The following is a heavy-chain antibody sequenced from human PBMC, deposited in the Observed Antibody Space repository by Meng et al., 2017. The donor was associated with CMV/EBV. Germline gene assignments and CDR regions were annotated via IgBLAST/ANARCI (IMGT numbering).Heavy chain of an antibody. CDR3: ARQLGQKTYYFDY. CDR1: GGSFSGYY. V-gene: IGHV4-34*01. J-gene: IGHJ4*02. Sequence: SETLSLTCAVNGGSFSGYYYAWIRQPPGKGPEWIGESSHSGITIYNPSLESRVTISVDTSNNQLSLILTSVTAADTAVYYCARQLGQKTYYFDYWGQGTLVTVSS. CDR2: SSHSGIT. D-gene: IGHD1-1*01.